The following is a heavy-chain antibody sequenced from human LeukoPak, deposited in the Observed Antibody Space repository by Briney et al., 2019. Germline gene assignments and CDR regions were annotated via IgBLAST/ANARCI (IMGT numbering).Heavy chain of an antibody. CDR1: GGSISSGSYY. CDR3: ARTGGSFYFYYYMDV. V-gene: IGHV4-39*07. J-gene: IGHJ6*03. D-gene: IGHD1-26*01. Sequence: SETLSLTCTVSGGSISSGSYYWGWIRQPPGKGLEWIGNIYYSGSTYYNPSLKDRVTISVDTSKNQFSLKLTSVTAADTAVYYCARTGGSFYFYYYMDVWGKGTTVTVSS. CDR2: IYYSGST.